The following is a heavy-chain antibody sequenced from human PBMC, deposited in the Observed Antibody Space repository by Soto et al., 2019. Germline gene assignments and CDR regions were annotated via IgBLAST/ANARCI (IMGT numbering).Heavy chain of an antibody. D-gene: IGHD2-15*01. V-gene: IGHV3-15*07. CDR2: IKSKTDGGTT. CDR1: GFTFSNAW. CDR3: AREYCSGGSCDYYYYYYGMDV. Sequence: GGSLRLSCAASGFTFSNAWMNWVRQAPGKGLELVGRIKSKTDGGTTDYAAPVKGRFTISRDNSKNTLYLQMNSLRAEDTAVYYCAREYCSGGSCDYYYYYYGMDVWGQGTTVTVSS. J-gene: IGHJ6*02.